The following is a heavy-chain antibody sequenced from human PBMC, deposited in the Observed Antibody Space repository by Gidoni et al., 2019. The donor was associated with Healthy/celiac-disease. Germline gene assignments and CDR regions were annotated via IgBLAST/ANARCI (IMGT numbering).Heavy chain of an antibody. D-gene: IGHD6-19*01. CDR1: GFTFSSYA. V-gene: IGHV3-30-3*01. CDR2: ISYDGSNK. J-gene: IGHJ4*02. Sequence: QVQLVGSGGGVVQPGRSLRVSCAAPGFTFSSYAMPWVRQAPGKGLEWVAVISYDGSNKYYADSVKGRFTISRDNSKNTLYLQMNSLRAEDTAVYYCARAQGQWLGLFDYWGQGTLVTVSS. CDR3: ARAQGQWLGLFDY.